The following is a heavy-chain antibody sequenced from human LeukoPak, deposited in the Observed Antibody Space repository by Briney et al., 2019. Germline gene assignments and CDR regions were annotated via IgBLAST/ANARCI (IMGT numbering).Heavy chain of an antibody. Sequence: PGRSLRLSCAASGFTFSSYAMHWVRQAPGKGLEWVAVISYDGSNKYYADSVKGRFTISRDNSKNTLYLQMNSLRAEDTAVYYCARVPGSSSWTYYFDYWGQGTLVTVSS. CDR1: GFTFSSYA. V-gene: IGHV3-30-3*01. CDR2: ISYDGSNK. CDR3: ARVPGSSSWTYYFDY. J-gene: IGHJ4*02. D-gene: IGHD6-13*01.